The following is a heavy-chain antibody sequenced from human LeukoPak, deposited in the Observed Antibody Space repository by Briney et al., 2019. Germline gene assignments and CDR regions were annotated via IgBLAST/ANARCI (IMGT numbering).Heavy chain of an antibody. CDR1: GFAFSDYY. CDR3: AREQWFRWEF. Sequence: GGSLRLSCAASGFAFSDYYMNWIRQAPGKGLEWVSYISSRDNLIYYADSVKGRFTISTDNAKNSVYLQLNRLRVEDTAVYYCAREQWFRWEFWGQGILVTVSS. CDR2: ISSRDNLI. D-gene: IGHD3-10*01. J-gene: IGHJ4*02. V-gene: IGHV3-11*01.